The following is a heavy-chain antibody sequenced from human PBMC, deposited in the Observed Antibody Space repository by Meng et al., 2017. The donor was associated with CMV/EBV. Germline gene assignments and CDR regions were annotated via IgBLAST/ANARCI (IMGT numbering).Heavy chain of an antibody. CDR1: GGSISSYY. D-gene: IGHD3-10*01. CDR3: AREGSFDGEFSHYYYGMDV. V-gene: IGHV4-59*01. J-gene: IGHJ6*02. Sequence: SETLSLTCTVSGGSISSYYWNWIRQPPGKGLEWIGYIYYSGSTNYNPSLKSRVTISVDTSKNQFSLKLSSVTAADTGVYYCAREGSFDGEFSHYYYGMDVWGQGTTVTVSS. CDR2: IYYSGST.